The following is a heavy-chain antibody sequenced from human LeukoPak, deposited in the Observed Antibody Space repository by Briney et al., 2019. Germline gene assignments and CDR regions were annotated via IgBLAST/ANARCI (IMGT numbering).Heavy chain of an antibody. CDR3: AKDRSLGYCSGGSCSLGYDAFDI. CDR2: IRYDGSNK. D-gene: IGHD2-15*01. Sequence: GGSLRLSCAASGFTFSSYGMHWVRQAPGKGLEWVAFIRYDGSNKYYADSVKGRFTISRDNSKNTLYLQMNSLRAEDTAVYYCAKDRSLGYCSGGSCSLGYDAFDIWGQGTMVTVSS. V-gene: IGHV3-30*02. J-gene: IGHJ3*02. CDR1: GFTFSSYG.